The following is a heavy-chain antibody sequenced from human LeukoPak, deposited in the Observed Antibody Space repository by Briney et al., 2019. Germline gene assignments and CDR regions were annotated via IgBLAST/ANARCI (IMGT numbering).Heavy chain of an antibody. CDR1: GFTFSNHA. CDR2: ISSSSSRK. J-gene: IGHJ4*02. CDR3: ARGLAYCGGDCYRALDD. D-gene: IGHD2-21*02. V-gene: IGHV3-48*02. Sequence: GGSLRLSCAASGFTFSNHAMNWVRQAPGKGLEWVSYISSSSSRKYYADSVKGRFTISRDNAKNSMYLQMNSLRDEGTAVYYCARGLAYCGGDCYRALDDWGQGTLVTVSS.